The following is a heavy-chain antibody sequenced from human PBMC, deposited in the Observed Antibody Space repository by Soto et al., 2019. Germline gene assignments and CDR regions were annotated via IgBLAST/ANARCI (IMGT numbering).Heavy chain of an antibody. Sequence: ESGGGVVQPGRSLRLSCAASGFTFSSYAMHWVRQAPGKGLEWVAVISYDGSNKYYADSVKGRFTISRDNSKNTLYLQMNSLRAEDTAVYYCARDGKHYDFWSGYIVLSLGYYYGMDVWGQGTTVTVSS. D-gene: IGHD3-3*01. J-gene: IGHJ6*02. V-gene: IGHV3-30-3*01. CDR3: ARDGKHYDFWSGYIVLSLGYYYGMDV. CDR1: GFTFSSYA. CDR2: ISYDGSNK.